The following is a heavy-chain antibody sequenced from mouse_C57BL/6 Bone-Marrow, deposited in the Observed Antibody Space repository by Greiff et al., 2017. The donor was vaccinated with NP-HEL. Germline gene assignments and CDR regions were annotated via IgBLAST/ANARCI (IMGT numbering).Heavy chain of an antibody. D-gene: IGHD2-2*01. Sequence: QVQLQQPGAELVKPGASVKLSCKASGYTFTSYWMHWVKQRPGRGLEWIGRIDPNSGGTKYNEKFKSKATLTVDKPSSTAYMQLSSLTSEDSAVYDCARGSTMVTADGYYFDYWGQGTTLTVSS. CDR3: ARGSTMVTADGYYFDY. V-gene: IGHV1-72*01. J-gene: IGHJ2*01. CDR2: IDPNSGGT. CDR1: GYTFTSYW.